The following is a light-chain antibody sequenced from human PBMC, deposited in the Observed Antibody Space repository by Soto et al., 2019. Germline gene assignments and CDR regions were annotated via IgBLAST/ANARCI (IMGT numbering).Light chain of an antibody. Sequence: IVMTQSPATLSVSPGERATLSCRASQNNYSNVAWYQQRPGQAPRLLIYRASTRAPSIPARFSGSGSGTESTLMISSLQSEDFTVYSCLQYHNLWAFGQGTKVEIK. CDR3: LQYHNLWA. CDR1: QNNYSN. CDR2: RAS. V-gene: IGKV3-15*01. J-gene: IGKJ1*01.